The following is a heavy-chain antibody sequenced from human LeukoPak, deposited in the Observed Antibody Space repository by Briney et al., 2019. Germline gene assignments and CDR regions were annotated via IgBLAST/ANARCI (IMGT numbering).Heavy chain of an antibody. CDR2: IYSGGST. D-gene: IGHD4-23*01. CDR3: TTDQGMTTVVTPLSY. Sequence: PGGSLRLSCAASGFTVSSNYMSWVRQAPGKGLEWVSVIYSGGSTYYADSVKGRFTISRDNSKNTLYLQMNSLRAEDTAVYYCTTDQGMTTVVTPLSYWGQGTLVTVSS. J-gene: IGHJ4*02. CDR1: GFTVSSNY. V-gene: IGHV3-53*01.